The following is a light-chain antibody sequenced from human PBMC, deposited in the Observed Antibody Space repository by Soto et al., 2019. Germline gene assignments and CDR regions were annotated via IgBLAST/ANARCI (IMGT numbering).Light chain of an antibody. Sequence: EIVLTQSPDTLSLSPGERATLSCRASQRVSSGFLAWYQQKPGQAPRLLIYRASTRATGIPDRFTGSGSGTVFTLTISRLEPEDFAVYYCQQYESSPLTFGGGTKVEIK. CDR3: QQYESSPLT. V-gene: IGKV3-20*01. J-gene: IGKJ4*01. CDR1: QRVSSGF. CDR2: RAS.